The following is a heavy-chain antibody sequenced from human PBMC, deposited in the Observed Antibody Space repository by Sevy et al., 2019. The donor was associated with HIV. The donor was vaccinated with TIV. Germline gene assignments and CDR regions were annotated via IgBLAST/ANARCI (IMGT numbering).Heavy chain of an antibody. J-gene: IGHJ6*02. CDR2: INSDGSST. D-gene: IGHD2-2*01. Sequence: GGSLRLSCAASGFTFSSYWMHWVRQAPGKGLVWVSRINSDGSSTSYADSVKGRFTISRDNAKNTRYLQMNSLRAEDTAVYYCAGDQGIVVVPAGLYYYYGMDVWGQGTTVTVSS. CDR1: GFTFSSYW. CDR3: AGDQGIVVVPAGLYYYYGMDV. V-gene: IGHV3-74*01.